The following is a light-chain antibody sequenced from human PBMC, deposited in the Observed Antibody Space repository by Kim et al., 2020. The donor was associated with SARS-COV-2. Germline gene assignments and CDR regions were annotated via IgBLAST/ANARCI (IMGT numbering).Light chain of an antibody. CDR2: AAS. CDR3: QEYSSYST. J-gene: IGKJ1*01. Sequence: SASLGDRVTITGRASQSISSSLAWYQQEPGGAPALLIYAASTLERGVPSRFSRTGSGTEFPLTISSLHSEDLATYYCQEYSSYSTFGQGAKVDIK. V-gene: IGKV1-5*01. CDR1: QSISSS.